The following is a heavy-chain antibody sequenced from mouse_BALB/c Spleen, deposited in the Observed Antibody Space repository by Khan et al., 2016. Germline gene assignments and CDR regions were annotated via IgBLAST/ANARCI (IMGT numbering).Heavy chain of an antibody. Sequence: EVQLQESGPGLVKPSQSLSLTCTVTGYSITRDYAWNWLRQFPGTKLEWMGYISYSGSTSCNPSLNSRISITRDTSKNQFFLQLNSVTTEDTATYYCARRGNDYFDYWVPGATLTVSS. D-gene: IGHD2-1*01. V-gene: IGHV3-2*02. CDR2: ISYSGST. J-gene: IGHJ2*01. CDR3: ARRGNDYFDY. CDR1: GYSITRDYA.